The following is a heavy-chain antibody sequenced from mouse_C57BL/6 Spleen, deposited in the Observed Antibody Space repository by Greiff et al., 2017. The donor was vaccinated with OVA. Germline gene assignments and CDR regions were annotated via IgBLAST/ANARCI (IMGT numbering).Heavy chain of an antibody. D-gene: IGHD1-1*01. V-gene: IGHV5-9-1*02. J-gene: IGHJ1*03. CDR2: ISSGGDYI. CDR1: GFTFSSYA. Sequence: EVKLVESGEGLVKPGGSLKLSCAASGFTFSSYAMSWVRQTPEKRLEWVAYISSGGDYIYYADTVKGRFTISRDNARNTLYLQMSSLKSEDTAMYYCTRGWGTTVARYFDVWGTGTTVTVSS. CDR3: TRGWGTTVARYFDV.